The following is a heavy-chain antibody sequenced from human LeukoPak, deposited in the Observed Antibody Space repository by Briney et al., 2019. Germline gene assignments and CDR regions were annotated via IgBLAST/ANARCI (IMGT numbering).Heavy chain of an antibody. CDR2: IDSSSRNI. V-gene: IGHV3-21*01. CDR3: ARDLRHPVGGTSY. CDR1: GFTFTIYS. J-gene: IGHJ4*02. D-gene: IGHD4-23*01. Sequence: GGSLRLSCAASGFTFTIYSMNWVRQAPGKGLEWVSSIDSSSRNINYADSVKGRFTISRDNAKNALYLQMNSLRAEDTAVYYCARDLRHPVGGTSYWGQGTLVTVSS.